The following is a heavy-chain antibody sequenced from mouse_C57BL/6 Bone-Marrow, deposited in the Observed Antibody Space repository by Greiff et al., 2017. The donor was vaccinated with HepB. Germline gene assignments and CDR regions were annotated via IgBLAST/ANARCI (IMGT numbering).Heavy chain of an antibody. V-gene: IGHV1-52*01. CDR2: IDPSDSET. CDR3: ARGPHYYGSSCFDY. CDR1: GYTFTSYW. D-gene: IGHD1-1*01. J-gene: IGHJ2*01. Sequence: QVQLQQPGAELVRPGSSVKLSCKASGYTFTSYWMHWVKQRPIQGLEWIGNIDPSDSETHYNQKFKDKATLTVDKSSSTAYMQLSSLTSEDSAVYYCARGPHYYGSSCFDYWGQGTTLTVSS.